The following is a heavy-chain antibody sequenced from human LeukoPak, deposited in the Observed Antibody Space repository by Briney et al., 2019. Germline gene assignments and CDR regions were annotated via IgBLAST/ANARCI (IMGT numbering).Heavy chain of an antibody. CDR1: GGSISSGSYY. J-gene: IGHJ6*03. CDR2: IYTSGST. Sequence: NPSQTLSLTCTVSGGSISSGSYYWSCIRQPAGKGLEWIGRIYTSGSTNYNPSLKSRVTISVDTSKHQFSLKLSSVTAADTAVYYCGLSIHYYYMDVWGKGTTVTVSS. D-gene: IGHD3-3*01. CDR3: GLSIHYYYMDV. V-gene: IGHV4-61*02.